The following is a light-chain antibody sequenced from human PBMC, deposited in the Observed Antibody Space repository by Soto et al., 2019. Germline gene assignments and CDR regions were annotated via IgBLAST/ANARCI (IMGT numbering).Light chain of an antibody. CDR1: XXXXXPGYD. Sequence: QSVLTQPPSVXGXPXXXXXXXXXXXXXXXXPGYDVPWYQQLPGTAPKLLIYGNSNRPSGVPDRFSGSKSGTSASLAITGLQAEDEADYYCQSYDSSLSGSRVFGGGTKLTVL. J-gene: IGLJ2*01. CDR2: GNS. V-gene: IGLV1-40*01. CDR3: QSYDSSLSGSRV.